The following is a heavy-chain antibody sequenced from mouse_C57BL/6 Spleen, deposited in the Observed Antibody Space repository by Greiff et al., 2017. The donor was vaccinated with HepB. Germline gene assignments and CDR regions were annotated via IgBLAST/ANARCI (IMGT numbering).Heavy chain of an antibody. CDR2: IDPSDSYT. J-gene: IGHJ3*01. CDR1: GYTFTSYW. CDR3: ARRDFRFAY. V-gene: IGHV1-50*01. Sequence: QVQLQQPGAELVKPGASVKLSCKASGYTFTSYWMQWVKQRPGQGLEWIGEIDPSDSYTNYNQKFKGKATLTVDTSSSTAYMQLSSLTSEDSAVYYCARRDFRFAYWGQGTLVTVSA.